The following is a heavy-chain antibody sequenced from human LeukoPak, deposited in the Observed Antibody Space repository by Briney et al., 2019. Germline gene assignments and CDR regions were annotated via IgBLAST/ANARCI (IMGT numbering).Heavy chain of an antibody. Sequence: SQTLSLTCTVSGGSIRSGDYYWSWIRQPPGKGLEWIGYIYYSGSTYYNPSLKSRVTISVDTSKNQFSLKLSSVTAADTAVYYCARGSNYYDSSGYYIPDFDYWGQGTLVTVSS. CDR1: GGSIRSGDYY. D-gene: IGHD3-22*01. V-gene: IGHV4-30-4*08. CDR3: ARGSNYYDSSGYYIPDFDY. CDR2: IYYSGST. J-gene: IGHJ4*02.